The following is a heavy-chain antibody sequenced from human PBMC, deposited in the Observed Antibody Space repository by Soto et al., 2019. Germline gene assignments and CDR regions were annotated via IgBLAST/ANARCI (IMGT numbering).Heavy chain of an antibody. CDR1: GGTFSSYA. CDR2: IIAIFGTA. V-gene: IGHV1-69*01. D-gene: IGHD5-12*01. J-gene: IGHJ4*02. Sequence: QVQLVQSGAEVKKPGSSVKVSCKASGGTFSSYAISWVRQAPGQGLEWMGGIIAIFGTANSAQKCQGRVTITADESTSTAYMELSSLRSEDTAGYYCARDLKKDGYNSFDYWGQGTLVTVSS. CDR3: ARDLKKDGYNSFDY.